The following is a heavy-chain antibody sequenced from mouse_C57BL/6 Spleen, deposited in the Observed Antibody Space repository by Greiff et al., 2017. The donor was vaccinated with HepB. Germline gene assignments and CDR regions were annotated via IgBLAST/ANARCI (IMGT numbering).Heavy chain of an antibody. CDR1: GYTFTEYT. J-gene: IGHJ1*03. CDR2: FYPGSGSI. CDR3: ARHEVYGSSYGYFDV. D-gene: IGHD1-1*01. V-gene: IGHV1-62-2*01. Sequence: QVHVKQSGAELVKPGASVKLSCKASGYTFTEYTIHWVKQRSGQGLEWIGWFYPGSGSIKYNEKFKDKATLTADKSSSTVYMELSRLTSEDSAVYFCARHEVYGSSYGYFDVWGTGTTVTVSS.